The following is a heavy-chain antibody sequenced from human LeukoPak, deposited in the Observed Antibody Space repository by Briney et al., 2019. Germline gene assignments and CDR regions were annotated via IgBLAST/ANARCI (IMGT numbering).Heavy chain of an antibody. CDR1: GFTFSSYA. CDR2: ISGSGGST. V-gene: IGHV3-23*01. Sequence: GGSLRLSCAASGFTFSSYAMSWVRQAPGKGLEWVSAISGSGGSTYYADSVKGRFTISRDNSKNTLYLQMNSLRAEGTAVYYCAKEVDSSGYYPRDLDYWGQGTLVTVSS. D-gene: IGHD3-22*01. CDR3: AKEVDSSGYYPRDLDY. J-gene: IGHJ4*02.